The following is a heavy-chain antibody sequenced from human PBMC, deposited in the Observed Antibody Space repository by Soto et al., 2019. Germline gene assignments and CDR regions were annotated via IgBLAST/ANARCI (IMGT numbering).Heavy chain of an antibody. CDR3: ASPEKYSSGWYISFDY. Sequence: SETLSLTCTVSGGSISSSSYYWGWIRQPPGKGLEWIGSIYYIGSTYYNPSLKSRVTISVDTSKNQFSLKLSSVTAADTAVYYCASPEKYSSGWYISFDYWGQGTLVTVSS. D-gene: IGHD6-19*01. CDR1: GGSISSSSYY. V-gene: IGHV4-39*01. CDR2: IYYIGST. J-gene: IGHJ4*02.